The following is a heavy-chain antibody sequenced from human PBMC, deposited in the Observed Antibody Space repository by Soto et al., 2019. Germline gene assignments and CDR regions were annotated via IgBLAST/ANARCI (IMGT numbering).Heavy chain of an antibody. D-gene: IGHD5-18*01. Sequence: QVQLVQSGAEVKKPGASVKVSCKTSGYTFTTYGISWVRQAPGQGLEWMGWISTYNGNANYAQKLQGRVTMTTDTSPTTAYMELRSLTSDDTAVYYCARGVYTYGSPYYFDYWGQGALVTVSS. J-gene: IGHJ4*02. CDR2: ISTYNGNA. CDR3: ARGVYTYGSPYYFDY. V-gene: IGHV1-18*01. CDR1: GYTFTTYG.